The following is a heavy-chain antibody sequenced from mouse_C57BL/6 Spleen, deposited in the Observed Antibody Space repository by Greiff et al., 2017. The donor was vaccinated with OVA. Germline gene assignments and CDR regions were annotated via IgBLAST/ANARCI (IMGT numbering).Heavy chain of an antibody. Sequence: EVKLVESGAGLVKPGGSLKLSCAASGFTFSSYAMSWVRQTPEKRLEWVAYISSGGDYIYYADTVKGRFTISRDNARNTLYLQMSSLKSEDTAMYYCTRGSTMVKAYFDVWGTGTTVTVSS. CDR2: ISSGGDYI. D-gene: IGHD2-2*01. J-gene: IGHJ1*03. CDR1: GFTFSSYA. CDR3: TRGSTMVKAYFDV. V-gene: IGHV5-9-1*02.